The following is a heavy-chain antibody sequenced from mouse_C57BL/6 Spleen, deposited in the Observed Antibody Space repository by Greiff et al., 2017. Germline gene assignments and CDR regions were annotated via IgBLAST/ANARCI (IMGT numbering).Heavy chain of an antibody. CDR2: IDPENGDT. Sequence: DVKLQESGAELVRPGASVKLSCTASGFNIKDDYMHWVKQRPEQGLEWIGWIDPENGDTEYASKFQGKATITADTSSNTAYLQLSSLTSEDTAVYYCTLTGTPFDYWGQGTTLTVSS. D-gene: IGHD4-1*01. CDR1: GFNIKDDY. CDR3: TLTGTPFDY. J-gene: IGHJ2*01. V-gene: IGHV14-4*01.